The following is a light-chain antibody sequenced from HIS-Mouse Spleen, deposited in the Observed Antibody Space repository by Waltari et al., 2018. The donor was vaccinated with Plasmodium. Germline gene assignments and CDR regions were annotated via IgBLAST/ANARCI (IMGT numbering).Light chain of an antibody. CDR2: EDS. Sequence: SYELTQPPSVSVSPGQTARITCSGDALPKKYAYWYQQKSGQAPVLVNYEDSKLPSGIPERFSGSRSGKMATLTISGAQVEDEADYYCYSTDSSGNHRVFGGGTKLTVL. CDR1: ALPKKY. V-gene: IGLV3-10*01. CDR3: YSTDSSGNHRV. J-gene: IGLJ3*02.